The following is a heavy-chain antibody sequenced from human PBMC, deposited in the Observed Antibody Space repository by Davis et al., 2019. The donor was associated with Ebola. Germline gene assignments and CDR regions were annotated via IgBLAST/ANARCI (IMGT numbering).Heavy chain of an antibody. CDR3: ARVRWELLSYFDY. V-gene: IGHV4-38-2*01. CDR2: IYHSGST. D-gene: IGHD1-26*01. Sequence: PSETLSLTCAVSGYSISSCYYWGWIRQPPGKGLEWIGSIYHSGSTYYNPSLKSRVTISVDTSKNQFSLKLSSVTAADTAVYYCARVRWELLSYFDYWGQGTLVTVSS. J-gene: IGHJ4*02. CDR1: GYSISSCYY.